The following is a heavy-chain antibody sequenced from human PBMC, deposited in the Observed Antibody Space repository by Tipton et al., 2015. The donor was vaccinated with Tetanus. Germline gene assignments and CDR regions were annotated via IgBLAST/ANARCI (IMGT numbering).Heavy chain of an antibody. J-gene: IGHJ4*02. CDR1: GYNFTNYW. V-gene: IGHV5-51*01. CDR3: ARLHPFGSGFYGGY. CDR2: IFPGDSDT. D-gene: IGHD6-25*01. Sequence: VQLVQSGAEVKKPGESLKISCKGSGYNFTNYWIGWVRQMPGKGLEWMGVIFPGDSDTRYSPPLQGQVTISVDKSISTAYLQWVSLKASDPAMYYCARLHPFGSGFYGGYWGQGTLVTVSS.